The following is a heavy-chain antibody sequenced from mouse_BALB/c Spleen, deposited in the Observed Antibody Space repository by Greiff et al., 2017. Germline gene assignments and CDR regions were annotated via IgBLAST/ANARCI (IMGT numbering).Heavy chain of an antibody. J-gene: IGHJ4*01. CDR1: GFTFSSYG. D-gene: IGHD2-14*01. V-gene: IGHV5-17*02. CDR2: ISSGSSTI. Sequence: EVQLVESGGGLVQPGGSRKLSCAASGFTFSSYGMHWVRQAPEKGLEWVAYISSGSSTIYYADTVKGRFTISRDTPKNTLFLQMTSLRSEDTAMYYCARSGGYDDAMDYWGQGTSVTVSS. CDR3: ARSGGYDDAMDY.